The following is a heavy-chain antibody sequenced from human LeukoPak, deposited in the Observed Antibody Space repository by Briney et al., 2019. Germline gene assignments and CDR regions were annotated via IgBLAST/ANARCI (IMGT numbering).Heavy chain of an antibody. CDR1: GGSISGFY. V-gene: IGHV4-4*07. CDR2: FYINGNT. CDR3: ARGEISTTPFDY. J-gene: IGHJ4*02. Sequence: SETLSLTCTVSGGSISGFYWSWIRHSAGKGLEWIGRFYINGNTNYNPALRSRVTMSIDTSNNQFSLKLSSVTAADTAIYYCARGEISTTPFDYWGQGTLVTVSS. D-gene: IGHD5-24*01.